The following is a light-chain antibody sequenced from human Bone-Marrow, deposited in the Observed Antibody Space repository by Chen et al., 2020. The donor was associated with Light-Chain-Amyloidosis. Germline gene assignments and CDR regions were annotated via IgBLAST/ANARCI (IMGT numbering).Light chain of an antibody. V-gene: IGLV3-21*03. CDR3: QVGDTKNDHHVL. J-gene: IGLJ2*01. CDR2: DAS. CDR1: DIETTT. Sequence: SYVLTQPPSVSVVPGKTSRITCGGDDIETTTVQWYQQRPGQAPLLVVYDASDRPSGVSERFSGSNSWNTATLTISGVEAGDEADYYCQVGDTKNDHHVLFGAGTKLTVL.